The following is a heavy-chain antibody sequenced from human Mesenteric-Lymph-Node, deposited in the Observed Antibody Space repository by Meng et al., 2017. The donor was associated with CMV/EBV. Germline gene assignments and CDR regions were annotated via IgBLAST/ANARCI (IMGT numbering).Heavy chain of an antibody. J-gene: IGHJ4*02. V-gene: IGHV4-38-2*02. CDR3: AREMNDYWSGYHPFDY. CDR2: VYRSGIT. Sequence: SETLSPTCTVSRYSISSGYYWGCIRQPPGKGLEWIGSVYRSGITYYNPPLKSRVTISVDTSTNQFFLNLTSVTATDTAVYYCAREMNDYWSGYHPFDYWGQGTLVTVSS. D-gene: IGHD3-3*01. CDR1: RYSISSGYY.